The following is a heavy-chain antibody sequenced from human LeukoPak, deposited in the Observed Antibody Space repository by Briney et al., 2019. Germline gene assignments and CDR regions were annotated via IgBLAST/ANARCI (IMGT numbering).Heavy chain of an antibody. Sequence: PGGSLRLSCAASGFTFSNAWMSWVRQAPGKGLEWVGRIKSKTDGGTTDYAAPVKGRFTISRDDSKNTLYLQMNSLKTEDTAVYYCTTDGGVPGYCSGGSCYSNDAFDIWGQGTMVTVSS. CDR2: IKSKTDGGTT. V-gene: IGHV3-15*01. D-gene: IGHD2-15*01. CDR1: GFTFSNAW. CDR3: TTDGGVPGYCSGGSCYSNDAFDI. J-gene: IGHJ3*02.